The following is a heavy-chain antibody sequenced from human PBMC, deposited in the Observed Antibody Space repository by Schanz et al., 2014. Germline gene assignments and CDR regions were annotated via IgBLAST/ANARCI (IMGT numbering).Heavy chain of an antibody. CDR1: GFTFSSYG. D-gene: IGHD5-12*01. CDR3: ARDGGRDGYNLAFDV. CDR2: MYINSGST. Sequence: QVQLEESGGGVVQPGGSLRLSCAASGFTFSSYGMHWVRQAPGKGLEWISSMYINSGSTQYADSVKGRFIISRDSSKNTLFLQMNSLRAEDTAVYFCARDGGRDGYNLAFDVWGQGTLVTVSS. J-gene: IGHJ3*01. V-gene: IGHV3-NL1*01.